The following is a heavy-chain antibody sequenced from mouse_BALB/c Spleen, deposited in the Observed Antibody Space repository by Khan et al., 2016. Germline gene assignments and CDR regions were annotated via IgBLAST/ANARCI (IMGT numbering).Heavy chain of an antibody. CDR3: GRRDYCGVGDY. D-gene: IGHD2-13*01. Sequence: EVKLLESGGGLVQPGGSLKLSCAASGFDFSRYWMNWVRQAPGKGLEWIGEINPDSSTINYTPSLKDKFIISRDNAKNTLYLQMSKVRSEDTALYYCGRRDYCGVGDYGGQGTTPPGSS. CDR1: GFDFSRYW. J-gene: IGHJ2*01. V-gene: IGHV4-1*02. CDR2: INPDSSTI.